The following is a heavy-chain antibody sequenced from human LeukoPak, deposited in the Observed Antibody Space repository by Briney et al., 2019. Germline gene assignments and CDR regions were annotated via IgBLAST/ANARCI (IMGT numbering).Heavy chain of an antibody. Sequence: PSETLSLTCTVSGGAISSYYWSWIRQPPGKGLEWIGHVYNSGSNNYNPSLKSRVTISVDTSKNQFSLKLSSVTAADTAVYYCARHPYCGGDCYLDYWGQGTLVTVSS. D-gene: IGHD2-21*02. CDR3: ARHPYCGGDCYLDY. CDR2: VYNSGSN. V-gene: IGHV4-59*08. CDR1: GGAISSYY. J-gene: IGHJ4*02.